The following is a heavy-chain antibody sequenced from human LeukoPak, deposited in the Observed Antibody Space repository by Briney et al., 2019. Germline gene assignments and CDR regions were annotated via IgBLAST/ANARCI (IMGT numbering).Heavy chain of an antibody. J-gene: IGHJ4*02. CDR2: IRQDGGET. V-gene: IGHV3-7*01. Sequence: GGSLRLSCAASGFTFSDYWMNWVRQAPGKGLEWVASIRQDGGETSYVDSVKGRFTISRDNTKNSLYLQMISLRAEGTAIYYCARDIAAAGLFFDYWGQGTLVTVSS. CDR3: ARDIAAAGLFFDY. CDR1: GFTFSDYW. D-gene: IGHD6-13*01.